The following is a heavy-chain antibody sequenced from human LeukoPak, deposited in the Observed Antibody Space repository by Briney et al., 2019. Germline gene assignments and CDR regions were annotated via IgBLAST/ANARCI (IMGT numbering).Heavy chain of an antibody. CDR3: ARDQWSYDFWSGYRKSFDY. J-gene: IGHJ4*02. CDR2: ISAYNGNT. CDR1: GYTFTSYG. V-gene: IGHV1-18*01. D-gene: IGHD3-3*01. Sequence: GASVKVSCKASGYTFTSYGISWVRQAPGQGLEWMGWISAYNGNTNYAQKLQGRVTMTTDTSTSTAYMELRSLRSDDTAVYYCARDQWSYDFWSGYRKSFDYWGQGTLVTVSS.